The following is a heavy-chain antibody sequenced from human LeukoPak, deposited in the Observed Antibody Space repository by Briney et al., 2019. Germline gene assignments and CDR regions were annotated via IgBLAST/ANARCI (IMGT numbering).Heavy chain of an antibody. D-gene: IGHD3-10*01. CDR3: TKRSRGYYDY. CDR2: VYSGNDGT. Sequence: GGSLRLSCAASGFTVSTDNMSWVRQVPGKGLEWVSVVYSGNDGTNYADSVRGRFTISRDDSKNMVYHQMNNLRLEDAAVYYCTKRSRGYYDYWGQGTLVTVSS. CDR1: GFTVSTDN. V-gene: IGHV3-66*02. J-gene: IGHJ4*02.